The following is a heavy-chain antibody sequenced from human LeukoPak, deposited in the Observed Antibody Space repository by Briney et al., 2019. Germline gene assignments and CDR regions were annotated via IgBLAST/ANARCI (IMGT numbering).Heavy chain of an antibody. Sequence: SETLSLTCTVSGGSISSYYCSWIRQPAGKGLEWIGRIYTSGSTNYNPSLKSRVTMSVETSKNQFSLKLSSVTAADTAVYYCARDYYDSSGHLWWFDPWGQGTLVTVSS. J-gene: IGHJ5*02. CDR1: GGSISSYY. V-gene: IGHV4-4*07. CDR2: IYTSGST. D-gene: IGHD3-22*01. CDR3: ARDYYDSSGHLWWFDP.